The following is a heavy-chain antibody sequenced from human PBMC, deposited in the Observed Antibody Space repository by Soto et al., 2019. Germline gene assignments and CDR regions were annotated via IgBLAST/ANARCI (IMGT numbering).Heavy chain of an antibody. D-gene: IGHD6-6*01. CDR3: ARGGAARLYYYYGMDV. V-gene: IGHV4-31*03. Sequence: SETLSLTCTVSGGSISSGGYYWSWIRQHPGKGLEWIGYIYYSGSTYYNPSLKSRVTISVDTSKNQFSLKLSSVTAADTAVYYCARGGAARLYYYYGMDVWGQGTTVTVSS. J-gene: IGHJ6*02. CDR2: IYYSGST. CDR1: GGSISSGGYY.